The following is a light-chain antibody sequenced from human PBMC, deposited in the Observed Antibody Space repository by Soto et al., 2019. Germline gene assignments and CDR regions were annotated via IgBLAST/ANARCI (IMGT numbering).Light chain of an antibody. Sequence: DIQMTQSPSSLSASVGDRVTVTCRASQNIYTYLNWYQQKPGKAPKLLIYGASSLQSGVPLRLSGGGSRTDFTLTISSLQSEDFATYYCQQSYRSPYTFGQGTKLEIK. CDR1: QNIYTY. J-gene: IGKJ2*01. CDR3: QQSYRSPYT. CDR2: GAS. V-gene: IGKV1-39*01.